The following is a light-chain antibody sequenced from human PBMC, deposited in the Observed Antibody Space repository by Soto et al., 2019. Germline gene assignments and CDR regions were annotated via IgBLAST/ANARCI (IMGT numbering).Light chain of an antibody. CDR2: DVS. J-gene: IGLJ2*01. Sequence: QSALTQPASVSGSPGQSITISCTGTSSDVGGYNYVSWYQQHPGKATKLMIYDVSNRPSGVSNRFSGSKSGNTASLTISGLRAEDEADYYGSSYTSSSTHVVFGGGTKLTVL. CDR1: SSDVGGYNY. V-gene: IGLV2-14*01. CDR3: SSYTSSSTHVV.